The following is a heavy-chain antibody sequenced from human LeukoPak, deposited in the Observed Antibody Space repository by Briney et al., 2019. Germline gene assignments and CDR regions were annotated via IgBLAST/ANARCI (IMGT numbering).Heavy chain of an antibody. CDR1: GFTFSTYW. Sequence: GGSRRLSCAASGFTFSTYWMHWVRQAPGTGLVWVSRINSDGSSTTYADSVKGRFTISRDNAKNTLSLQMNSLRAEDTAVYYCTRQQLDAFDIWGPGTMVTVSS. J-gene: IGHJ3*02. CDR3: TRQQLDAFDI. D-gene: IGHD6-13*01. V-gene: IGHV3-74*01. CDR2: INSDGSST.